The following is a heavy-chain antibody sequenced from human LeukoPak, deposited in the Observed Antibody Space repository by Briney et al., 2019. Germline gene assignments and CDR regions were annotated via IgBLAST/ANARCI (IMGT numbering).Heavy chain of an antibody. CDR1: GYTFTSYG. CDR3: ARKYCSSTSCYGGNAFDI. Sequence: ASVKASCTASGYTFTSYGISWVRQAPGQGLECVGGISAYNGNKNYAQKLQGRVTMTTDTSTSTAYMEMRSLRSDDAAVYYCARKYCSSTSCYGGNAFDIWGQETMVTVSS. V-gene: IGHV1-18*04. J-gene: IGHJ3*02. CDR2: ISAYNGNK. D-gene: IGHD2-2*01.